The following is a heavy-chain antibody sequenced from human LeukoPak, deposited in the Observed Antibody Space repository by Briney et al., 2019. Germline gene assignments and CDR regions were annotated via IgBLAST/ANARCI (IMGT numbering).Heavy chain of an antibody. CDR1: GYTFTSYG. D-gene: IGHD3-22*01. Sequence: ASVKVSCKASGYTFTSYGISWVRQAPGQGLELMGWISAYNGNTNYAQKLQGRVTMTTDTSTSTAYMELRSLRSDDTAVYYCARDVGAITMIVVVIGSNFDYWGQGTLVTVSS. V-gene: IGHV1-18*01. CDR2: ISAYNGNT. CDR3: ARDVGAITMIVVVIGSNFDY. J-gene: IGHJ4*02.